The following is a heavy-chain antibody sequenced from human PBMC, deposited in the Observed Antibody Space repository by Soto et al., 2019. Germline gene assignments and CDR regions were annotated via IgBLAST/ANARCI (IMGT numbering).Heavy chain of an antibody. Sequence: PSETLSLTCTVSAGSVSSGSFYWSWIRRPPGKGLEWIGYFYDSGSTNYNPSLMSRVTMSVDTSKNQFSLKLSSVTAADTAVYYCAASAPPATNYYYAMDVWGQGTTVTVS. V-gene: IGHV4-61*01. J-gene: IGHJ6*02. CDR1: AGSVSSGSFY. CDR2: FYDSGST. D-gene: IGHD5-12*01. CDR3: AASAPPATNYYYAMDV.